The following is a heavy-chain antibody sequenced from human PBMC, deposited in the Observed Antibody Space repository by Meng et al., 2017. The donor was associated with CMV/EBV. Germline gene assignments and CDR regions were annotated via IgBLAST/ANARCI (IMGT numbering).Heavy chain of an antibody. V-gene: IGHV4-59*01. D-gene: IGHD3-10*01. Sequence: GSLRLSCTVSGGSISSYYWSWIWQPPGKGLEWIGYIYYSGSTNYNPSLKSRVTISVDTSKNQFSLKLSSVTAADTAVYYCARPGARRAFDIWGQGTMVTVSS. J-gene: IGHJ3*02. CDR1: GGSISSYY. CDR3: ARPGARRAFDI. CDR2: IYYSGST.